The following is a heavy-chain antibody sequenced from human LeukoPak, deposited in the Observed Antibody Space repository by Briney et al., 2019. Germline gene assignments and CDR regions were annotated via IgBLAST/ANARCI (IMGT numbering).Heavy chain of an antibody. J-gene: IGHJ6*02. CDR3: ARMYNGYYYYGMDV. Sequence: GASVKVSCKASGYTFTSYGISWVRQAPGQGLEWMGWISAYNGNTNYAQKLQGRVTMTTDASTSTACMELRSLRSDDTAVYYCARMYNGYYYYGMDVWGQGTTVTVSS. D-gene: IGHD1-26*01. V-gene: IGHV1-18*01. CDR1: GYTFTSYG. CDR2: ISAYNGNT.